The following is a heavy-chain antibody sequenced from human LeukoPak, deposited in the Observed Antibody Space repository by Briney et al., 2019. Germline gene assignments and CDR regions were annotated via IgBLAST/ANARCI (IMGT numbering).Heavy chain of an antibody. D-gene: IGHD3-22*01. CDR1: GGSISRYY. CDR3: ARIHAGYYDSSGPRRGGAFDI. CDR2: IYYSGST. V-gene: IGHV4-59*13. Sequence: SETLSLTCTVSGGSISRYYWIWIRQPPGKGLVWIDNIYYSGSTNYNPSLKSRVTISVDTSKNQFSLKLSSVTAADTAVYYCARIHAGYYDSSGPRRGGAFDIWGQGTMVTVSS. J-gene: IGHJ3*02.